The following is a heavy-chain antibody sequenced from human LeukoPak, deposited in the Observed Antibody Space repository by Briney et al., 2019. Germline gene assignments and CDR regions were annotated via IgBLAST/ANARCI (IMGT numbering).Heavy chain of an antibody. Sequence: GRSLRLSCAASGFTFSSYAMHWVRQAPGKGLEWVAVISYDGSNKYYADSVKGRFTISRDNSKNTLYLQMNSLRAEDTAVYYCARDLRQQEYLDYWGQGTLVTVSS. CDR1: GFTFSSYA. CDR3: ARDLRQQEYLDY. D-gene: IGHD6-13*01. J-gene: IGHJ4*02. V-gene: IGHV3-30*04. CDR2: ISYDGSNK.